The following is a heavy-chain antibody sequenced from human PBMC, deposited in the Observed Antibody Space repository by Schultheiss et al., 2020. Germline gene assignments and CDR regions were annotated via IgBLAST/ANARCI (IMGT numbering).Heavy chain of an antibody. Sequence: ASVKVSCKASGYTFTSYAMHWVRQAPGQRLEWMGWSNAGNGNTKYSQKFQGRVTITRDTSASTAYMELSSLRSEDTAVYYCARVKGDYYGMDVWGQGTTVTVSS. CDR1: GYTFTSYA. J-gene: IGHJ6*02. V-gene: IGHV1-3*01. CDR2: SNAGNGNT. CDR3: ARVKGDYYGMDV.